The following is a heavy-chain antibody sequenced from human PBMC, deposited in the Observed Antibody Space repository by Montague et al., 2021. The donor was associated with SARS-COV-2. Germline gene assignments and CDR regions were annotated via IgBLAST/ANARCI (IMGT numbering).Heavy chain of an antibody. CDR2: VYYSGGT. J-gene: IGHJ3*01. D-gene: IGHD6-13*01. CDR3: ARGWAFDP. V-gene: IGHV4-59*11. CDR1: GGSTASHY. Sequence: SETLSLTCTVSGGSTASHYWNWIRQSPGKRPEWIGYVYYSGGTKYIPSLQSRVAISIDTSENQFSLRLNSVTAADTAVYFCARGWAFDPWGQGRLVTVSS.